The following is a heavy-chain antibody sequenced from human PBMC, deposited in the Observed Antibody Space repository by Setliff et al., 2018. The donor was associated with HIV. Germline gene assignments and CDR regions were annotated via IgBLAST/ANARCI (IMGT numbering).Heavy chain of an antibody. D-gene: IGHD6-19*01. J-gene: IGHJ2*01. CDR1: GFTFSNYW. Sequence: GGSLRLSCAASGFTFSNYWMSWVRQIPGKGLEWVANIKQDGSEKYFVDSVRGRFTISRDNAKNSVYLQMNNLKLEDTAVYYCARGIAVAGTSWYFDLWGRGTLVTVSS. V-gene: IGHV3-7*03. CDR3: ARGIAVAGTSWYFDL. CDR2: IKQDGSEK.